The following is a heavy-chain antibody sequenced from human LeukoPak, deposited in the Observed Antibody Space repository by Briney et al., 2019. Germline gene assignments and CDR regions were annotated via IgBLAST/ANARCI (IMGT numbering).Heavy chain of an antibody. CDR3: ASSPNFSEAFDN. J-gene: IGHJ4*02. D-gene: IGHD2-8*01. CDR2: ISSRGSYI. CDR1: GFTFSTYS. V-gene: IGHV3-21*01. Sequence: GGSLRLSCAASGFTFSTYSMNWVRQAPGKGLEWVSSISSRGSYIQYADSVRGRFTLSRDNAKNSLSLQINSLRAEDTALYYCASSPNFSEAFDNWGRGTLVIVSS.